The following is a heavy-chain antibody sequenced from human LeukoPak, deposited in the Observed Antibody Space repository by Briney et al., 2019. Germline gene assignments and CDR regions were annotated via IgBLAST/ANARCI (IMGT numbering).Heavy chain of an antibody. CDR1: GYTFTSYG. Sequence: ASVKVSCKASGYTFTSYGISWVRQAPGQGLEWMGWISAYNGNTNYAQKPQGRVTMTTDTSTSTAYMELRSLRSDDTAVYYCARETGYGSGSYYNRNFDYWGQGTLVTVSS. V-gene: IGHV1-18*01. D-gene: IGHD3-10*01. CDR3: ARETGYGSGSYYNRNFDY. CDR2: ISAYNGNT. J-gene: IGHJ4*02.